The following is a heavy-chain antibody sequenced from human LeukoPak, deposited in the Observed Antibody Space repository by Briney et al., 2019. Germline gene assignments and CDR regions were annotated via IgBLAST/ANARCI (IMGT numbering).Heavy chain of an antibody. Sequence: PSETLSLTCAVSGGSISSGGYSWSWIRQPLGKGLEWIGYNYHSGSTYYNPSLKSRVTISLDRSKNQFSLKLNSVTAADTAVYYCARGSMVRGQYYFDYWGQGTLVTVSS. CDR3: ARGSMVRGQYYFDY. J-gene: IGHJ4*02. CDR2: NYHSGST. CDR1: GGSISSGGYS. V-gene: IGHV4-30-2*01. D-gene: IGHD3-10*01.